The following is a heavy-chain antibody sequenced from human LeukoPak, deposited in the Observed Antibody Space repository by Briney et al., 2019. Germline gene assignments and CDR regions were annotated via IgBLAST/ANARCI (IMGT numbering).Heavy chain of an antibody. CDR3: ARQWELLDY. D-gene: IGHD1-26*01. V-gene: IGHV2-70*11. J-gene: IGHJ4*02. CDR1: GFSLSTRGMC. Sequence: SGPTLVHPTATLTLTSTFSGFSLSTRGMCVSWIRQPPGKALEWLARIEWDDDKYYSTSLKTRLTISKDTSKNQVVLTMTNMDPVDTATYYCARQWELLDYWGQGTLVTVSS. CDR2: IEWDDDK.